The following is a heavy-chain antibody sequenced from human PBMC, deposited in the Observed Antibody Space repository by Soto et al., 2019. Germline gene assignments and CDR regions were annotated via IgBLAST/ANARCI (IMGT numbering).Heavy chain of an antibody. CDR3: ARDPLYSSGWGVDY. V-gene: IGHV3-66*01. J-gene: IGHJ4*02. D-gene: IGHD6-19*01. CDR1: GFTVSSNY. Sequence: GGSLRLSCAASGFTVSSNYMSWVRQAPGKGLEWVSVIYSGGSTYYADSVKGRFTISRDNSKNTLYLQMNSLRAEDTAVYYCARDPLYSSGWGVDYWGQGTLVTVSS. CDR2: IYSGGST.